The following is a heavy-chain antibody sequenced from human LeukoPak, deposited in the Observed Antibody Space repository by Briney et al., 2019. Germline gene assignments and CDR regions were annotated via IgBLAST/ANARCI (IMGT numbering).Heavy chain of an antibody. CDR3: ARDLGRYYYDSSGYNNWFDP. J-gene: IGHJ5*02. D-gene: IGHD3-22*01. CDR2: IYYSGST. CDR1: GGSISSGGYY. Sequence: SETLSLTCTVSGGSISSGGYYWSWIRQHPGKGLEWIGYIYYSGSTYYNPSLKSRVTISVDTSKNQFSLKLSSVTAADTAVYYCARDLGRYYYDSSGYNNWFDPWGQGTLVTVSS. V-gene: IGHV4-31*03.